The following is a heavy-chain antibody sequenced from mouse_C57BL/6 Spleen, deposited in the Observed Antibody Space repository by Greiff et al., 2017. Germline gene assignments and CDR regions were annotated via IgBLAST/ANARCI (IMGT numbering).Heavy chain of an antibody. D-gene: IGHD2-3*01. Sequence: EVQLVESGGGLVQPKGSLKLSCAASGFNFNTYAMHWVRQAPGKGLEWVASIRSKSSNYATYYADSVKDRFTISRDDSQSMLYLQMSSLKTEDTAVYYCVRGALAEYCSMAYWGQGTLVTVSA. CDR2: IRSKSSNYAT. J-gene: IGHJ3*01. V-gene: IGHV10-3*01. CDR1: GFNFNTYA. CDR3: VRGALAEYCSMAY.